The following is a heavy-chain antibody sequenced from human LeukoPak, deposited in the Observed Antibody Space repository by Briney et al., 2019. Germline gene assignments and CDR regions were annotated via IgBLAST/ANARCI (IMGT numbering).Heavy chain of an antibody. D-gene: IGHD5-24*01. CDR1: GYTFTSYA. Sequence: ASVKVSCKASGYTFTSYAMHWVRQAPGQRLEWMGWINAGNGNTKYSQKFQGRVTITRDTSASTAYMELSSLRSEDTAVYYCARAKRDGYKPADFDYWGQGTLVTVSS. CDR3: ARAKRDGYKPADFDY. CDR2: INAGNGNT. V-gene: IGHV1-3*01. J-gene: IGHJ4*02.